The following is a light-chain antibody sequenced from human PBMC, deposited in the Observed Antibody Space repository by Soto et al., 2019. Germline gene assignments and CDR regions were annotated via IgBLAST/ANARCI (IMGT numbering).Light chain of an antibody. CDR3: MEGTRGPSWT. CDR1: QSLVYTDGNTY. Sequence: DVVMTQSPLSLPVTLGQPASISCRSSQSLVYTDGNTYLSWFQQRPGQPPRRLIYKVSNRDSEERDRFIGGGSGSDFTVTISSVEAEDVGVDYYMEGTRGPSWTFGQGTKVEIK. V-gene: IGKV2-30*01. CDR2: KVS. J-gene: IGKJ1*01.